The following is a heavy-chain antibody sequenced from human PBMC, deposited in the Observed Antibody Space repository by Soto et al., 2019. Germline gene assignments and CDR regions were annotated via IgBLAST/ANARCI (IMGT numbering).Heavy chain of an antibody. Sequence: GGSLRLSCAASGFTFSSYAMSWVRQAPGKGLEWVSAISGSGGSTYYADSVKGRFTISRDNSKNTLYLQMNSLRAEDTAVYYCAKSLVVVPAARDYYYMDVWGKGTTVTVSS. V-gene: IGHV3-23*01. CDR3: AKSLVVVPAARDYYYMDV. D-gene: IGHD2-2*01. J-gene: IGHJ6*03. CDR2: ISGSGGST. CDR1: GFTFSSYA.